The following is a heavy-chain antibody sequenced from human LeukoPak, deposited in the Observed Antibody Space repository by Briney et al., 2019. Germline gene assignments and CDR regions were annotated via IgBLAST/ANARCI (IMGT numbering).Heavy chain of an antibody. V-gene: IGHV4-39*07. D-gene: IGHD3-10*01. Sequence: SETLSLTCTVSGGPISSSSYYWGWIRQPPGKGLEWIGSIYYSGSTYYNPSLKSRVTISVDTSKNQFSLKLSSVTAADTAVYYCASEIPRGPRGYWGQGTLVSVSS. CDR2: IYYSGST. CDR1: GGPISSSSYY. J-gene: IGHJ4*02. CDR3: ASEIPRGPRGY.